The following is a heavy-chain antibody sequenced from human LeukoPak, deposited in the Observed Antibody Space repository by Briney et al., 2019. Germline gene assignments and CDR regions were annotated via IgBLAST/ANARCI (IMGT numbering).Heavy chain of an antibody. J-gene: IGHJ6*03. D-gene: IGHD2-2*01. CDR2: IRYDGSNR. V-gene: IGHV3-30*02. Sequence: GGSLRLSCAASGFTFSSYGMHWVRQAPGKGLEWVAFIRYDGSNRYYADSVKGRFTISRDNSKNTLYMQMSSLRAEDTAVYYCARDRGSEYCSSTSCYHYYYYMDVWGKGTTVTVSS. CDR1: GFTFSSYG. CDR3: ARDRGSEYCSSTSCYHYYYYMDV.